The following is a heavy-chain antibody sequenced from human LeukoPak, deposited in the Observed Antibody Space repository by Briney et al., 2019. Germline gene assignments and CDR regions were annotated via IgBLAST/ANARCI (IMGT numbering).Heavy chain of an antibody. D-gene: IGHD5-24*01. Sequence: GGSLRLSCAASGFTFSSYGMHWVRQAAGKGLEWVAVIWYDGSNKYYADSVKGRFTISRDNSKNTLYLQMNSLRAEDTAAYYCARDPQGGWLQLSYYFDYWGQGTLVTVSS. V-gene: IGHV3-33*08. J-gene: IGHJ4*02. CDR3: ARDPQGGWLQLSYYFDY. CDR2: IWYDGSNK. CDR1: GFTFSSYG.